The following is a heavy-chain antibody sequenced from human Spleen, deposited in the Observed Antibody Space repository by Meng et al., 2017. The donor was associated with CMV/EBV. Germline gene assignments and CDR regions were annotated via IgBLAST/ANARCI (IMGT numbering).Heavy chain of an antibody. D-gene: IGHD3-10*01. V-gene: IGHV4-59*01. J-gene: IGHJ4*02. CDR2: IYYSGST. Sequence: SETLSLTCTVSGGSISSYYWSWIRQPPGKGLEWIGYIYYSGSTNYNPSLKSRVTISVDTSKNQFSLKLSSVTAADTAVYYCARRNDGGGSFDYWGQGTLVTVSS. CDR1: GGSISSYY. CDR3: ARRNDGGGSFDY.